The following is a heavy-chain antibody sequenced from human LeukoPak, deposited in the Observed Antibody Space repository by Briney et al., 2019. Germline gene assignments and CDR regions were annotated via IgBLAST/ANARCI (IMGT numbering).Heavy chain of an antibody. D-gene: IGHD6-25*01. J-gene: IGHJ4*02. CDR3: AREGTQAAALDY. V-gene: IGHV3-64*02. CDR2: ISSNGGST. Sequence: PGGSLRLSCAASGFTFSTYAMHWVRQAPGKGQECVSAISSNGGSTYYADSVKGRFTISRDNSKNTLYLQMGSLRAEDMAVYYCAREGTQAAALDYWGQGTLVTVSS. CDR1: GFTFSTYA.